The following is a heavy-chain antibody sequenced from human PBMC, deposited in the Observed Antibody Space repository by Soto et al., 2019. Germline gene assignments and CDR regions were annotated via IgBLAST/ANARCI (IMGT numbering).Heavy chain of an antibody. Sequence: SVKVSCKASGFTFTSSAVQWVRQARGQRLEWIGWIVVGSGNTNYAQKFQERVTITRDMSTSTAYMELSSLRSEDTAVYYCAADPLIVVVNYYGMDVWGQGTTVTVSS. J-gene: IGHJ6*02. D-gene: IGHD3-22*01. CDR1: GFTFTSSA. CDR3: AADPLIVVVNYYGMDV. V-gene: IGHV1-58*01. CDR2: IVVGSGNT.